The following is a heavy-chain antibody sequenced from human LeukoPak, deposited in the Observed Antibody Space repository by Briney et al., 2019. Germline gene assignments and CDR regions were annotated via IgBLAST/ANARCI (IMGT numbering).Heavy chain of an antibody. V-gene: IGHV4-39*07. CDR2: IYYSGNS. D-gene: IGHD6-19*01. CDR1: CGSIRSNYY. J-gene: IGHJ3*02. CDR3: AREYSSGWYYAFDI. Sequence: SETLSFTCTVSCGSIRSNYYWGWIRQPAGKGLEWIGSIYYSGNSYYNPSLKSRVTMSIDTSKNQFSLKLSSVTAADTAVYYCAREYSSGWYYAFDIWGQGTMVTVSS.